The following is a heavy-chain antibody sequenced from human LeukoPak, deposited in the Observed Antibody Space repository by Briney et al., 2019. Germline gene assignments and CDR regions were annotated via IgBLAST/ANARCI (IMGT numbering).Heavy chain of an antibody. J-gene: IGHJ3*02. CDR2: ISDSGNT. CDR3: AKGFLSTSWNSDAFDM. V-gene: IGHV3-23*01. D-gene: IGHD6-13*01. CDR1: GFTLSSYA. Sequence: GGSLRLSCAASGFTLSSYAMSWVRQAPGKGLEWVSAISDSGNTYHADSVKGRFTISRDNSKNTLYLQMNSLRAEDSAVYYCAKGFLSTSWNSDAFDMWGQGTMVTVSS.